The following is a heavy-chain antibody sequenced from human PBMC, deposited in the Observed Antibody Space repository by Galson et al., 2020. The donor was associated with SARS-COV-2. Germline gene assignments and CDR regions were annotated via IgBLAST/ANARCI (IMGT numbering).Heavy chain of an antibody. CDR1: GFTFSTYT. Sequence: GGSLRLSCAASGFTFSTYTMSWVRQAPGKGLEWVSAITHSGGTTYYADSVQGRFTISRDNSKNTLYLQLNTLRAEDTAVYYCAKRGVGSTSFLEPSPHFDFWGQGTRVTVSS. D-gene: IGHD2-2*01. V-gene: IGHV3-23*01. CDR3: AKRGVGSTSFLEPSPHFDF. J-gene: IGHJ4*02. CDR2: ITHSGGTT.